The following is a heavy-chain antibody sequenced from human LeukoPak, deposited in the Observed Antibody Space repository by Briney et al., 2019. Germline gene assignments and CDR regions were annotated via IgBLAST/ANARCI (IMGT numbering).Heavy chain of an antibody. Sequence: PSEXLSLTCAVSGYSIRSGYYWGWSRQPPGKGLEWIGSIYHSGSTYYNPSLKRRVTISVDKSKKQFSLKLSSVTAADTAVYYCARHVDSSSWYGAYYFDYWGQGTLVTVSS. CDR1: GYSIRSGYY. CDR2: IYHSGST. D-gene: IGHD6-13*01. V-gene: IGHV4-38-2*01. J-gene: IGHJ4*02. CDR3: ARHVDSSSWYGAYYFDY.